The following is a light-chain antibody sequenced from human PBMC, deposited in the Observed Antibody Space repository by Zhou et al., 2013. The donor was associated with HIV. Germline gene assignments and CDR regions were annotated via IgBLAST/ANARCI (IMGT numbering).Light chain of an antibody. J-gene: IGKJ5*01. Sequence: DIVMTQSPLSLSVTLGQPASISCKSSQSLVHSDGSHYLNWFHQRPGQSPRRLLYKVSSRDSGVPDRFSGSGSGTDFTLTISRVEAEDVGVYYCMQGTHWPITFGQGTRLEIQ. CDR2: KVS. CDR1: QSLVHSDGSHY. CDR3: MQGTHWPIT. V-gene: IGKV2-30*02.